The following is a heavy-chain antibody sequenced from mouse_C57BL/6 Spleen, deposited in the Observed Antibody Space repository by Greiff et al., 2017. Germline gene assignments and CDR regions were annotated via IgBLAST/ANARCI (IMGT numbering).Heavy chain of an antibody. J-gene: IGHJ3*02. CDR1: GFSLTSYG. D-gene: IGHD2-1*01. CDR2: IGGDGST. V-gene: IGHV2-3*01. CDR3: AKVYYGNFFGY. Sequence: VKLVESGPGLVAPSQSLSITCTVSGFSLTSYGVSWVRQPPGKGLEWLGEIGGDGSTKYHSALISRLSISKDNSKSQVLLKLNSLQTDDTATYYCAKVYYGNFFGYWGQGTLVTVSA.